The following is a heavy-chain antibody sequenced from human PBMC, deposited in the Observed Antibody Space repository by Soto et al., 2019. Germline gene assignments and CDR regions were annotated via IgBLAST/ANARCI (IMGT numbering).Heavy chain of an antibody. CDR2: ISTSSSYT. Sequence: PGGSLRLSCAASGFTFSDYYMTWIRQAPGKGLEWVSYISTSSSYTNYADSVRGRFTISRDNAKNSLYLQMNSLRAEDTAVYYCARDRNGWAQGVDYWGQGTQVTVSS. CDR3: ARDRNGWAQGVDY. D-gene: IGHD6-19*01. V-gene: IGHV3-11*05. CDR1: GFTFSDYY. J-gene: IGHJ4*02.